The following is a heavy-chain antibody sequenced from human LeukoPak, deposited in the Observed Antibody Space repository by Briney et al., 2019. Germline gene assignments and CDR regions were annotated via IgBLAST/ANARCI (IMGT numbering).Heavy chain of an antibody. V-gene: IGHV3-7*01. CDR3: ARDLYDSSGYPYDY. D-gene: IGHD3-22*01. Sequence: GGSLRLSCAASGFTFSSYWMSWVRQAPGKGLEWVANIKQDGSEKYYVDSVKGRFTISRDNAKNSLYLQMNSLRAEDTAVYYCARDLYDSSGYPYDYWGQGTLVTVSS. CDR2: IKQDGSEK. J-gene: IGHJ4*02. CDR1: GFTFSSYW.